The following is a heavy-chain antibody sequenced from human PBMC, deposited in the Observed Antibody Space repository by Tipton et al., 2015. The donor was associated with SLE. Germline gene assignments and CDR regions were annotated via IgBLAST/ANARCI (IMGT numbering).Heavy chain of an antibody. CDR3: ARDRYCGACSCSDWYFDL. D-gene: IGHD2-15*01. J-gene: IGHJ2*01. CDR1: GGSISGYY. V-gene: IGHV4-59*01. CDR2: IHYRGST. Sequence: LRLSCTVSGGSISGYYWSWVRQPPGRGLEWIGYIHYRGSTNYNPSLKSRVTISLDTSENQFSLKLSSVTAADTAVYYCARDRYCGACSCSDWYFDLWGRGTLVTVSS.